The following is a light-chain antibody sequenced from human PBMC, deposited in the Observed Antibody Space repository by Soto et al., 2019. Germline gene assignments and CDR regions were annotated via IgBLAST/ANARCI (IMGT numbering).Light chain of an antibody. CDR2: MTS. CDR3: QQYHFYST. Sequence: DIQMTQSPSTLSASLGDRVTITCRASQNINMWLAWYQLKPGKAPKVLISMTSNLESGVPSRFSGSGSGTDFTLTITSLQPDDFATYYSQQYHFYSTFGQGTKLEIK. V-gene: IGKV1-5*03. CDR1: QNINMW. J-gene: IGKJ2*01.